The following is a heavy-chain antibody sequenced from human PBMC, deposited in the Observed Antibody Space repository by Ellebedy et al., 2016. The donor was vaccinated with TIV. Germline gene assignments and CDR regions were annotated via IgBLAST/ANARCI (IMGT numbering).Heavy chain of an antibody. J-gene: IGHJ2*01. CDR1: GDSVPRNNAA. Sequence: SQTLSLTCSISGDSVPRNNAAWNWIRQSPSRGLEWLGRTYYRSKWYNDYAVSVKSRTIINPDTSKNQFSLQLNSVSPEDTAVYYCAREDYTTVYWYLTLWGRGTLVTVSS. CDR3: AREDYTTVYWYLTL. CDR2: TYYRSKWYN. D-gene: IGHD4-17*01. V-gene: IGHV6-1*01.